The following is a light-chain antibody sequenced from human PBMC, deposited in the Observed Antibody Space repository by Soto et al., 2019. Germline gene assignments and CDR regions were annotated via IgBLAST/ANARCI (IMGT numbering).Light chain of an antibody. J-gene: IGLJ2*01. CDR1: SSDVGGYNY. CDR3: SSYAGSNNFV. CDR2: EVS. V-gene: IGLV2-8*01. Sequence: QSALTQPPSASGSPGQSVTISCTGTSSDVGGYNYVSWYQQHLGKAPKLMIYEVSKRPSGVPDRFSGSKSGNTAPLTVSGLQAEDEADYYCSSYAGSNNFVFGGGTKLTVL.